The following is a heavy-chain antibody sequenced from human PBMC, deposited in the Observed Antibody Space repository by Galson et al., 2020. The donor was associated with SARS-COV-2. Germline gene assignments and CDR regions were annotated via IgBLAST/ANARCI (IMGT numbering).Heavy chain of an antibody. D-gene: IGHD3-22*01. CDR3: ARQGYYESGGYIASYFDY. J-gene: IGHJ4*02. CDR1: GGSISTYY. CDR2: IHYSGTT. V-gene: IGHV4-59*08. Sequence: ETSETLSLTCTVSGGSISTYYWNWIRQSPGKGLEWIAYIHYSGTTHYNPSLKSRVSISVDTSENQFSLRMSSVTAADTAVYYCARQGYYESGGYIASYFDYWGQGTLVTVSS.